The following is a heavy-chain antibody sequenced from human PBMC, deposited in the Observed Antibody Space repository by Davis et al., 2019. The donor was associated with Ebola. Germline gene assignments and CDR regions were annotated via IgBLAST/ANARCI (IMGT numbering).Heavy chain of an antibody. V-gene: IGHV3-7*01. D-gene: IGHD5-18*01. Sequence: GESLKISCAASGFTFSSYWMSWVRQAPGKGLEWVANIKQDGSEKYYVDSVKGRFTISRDNAKNSLYLQMNSLRAEDTAVYYCAVQLWYYFDYWGHGTLVTGSS. CDR1: GFTFSSYW. J-gene: IGHJ4*01. CDR3: AVQLWYYFDY. CDR2: IKQDGSEK.